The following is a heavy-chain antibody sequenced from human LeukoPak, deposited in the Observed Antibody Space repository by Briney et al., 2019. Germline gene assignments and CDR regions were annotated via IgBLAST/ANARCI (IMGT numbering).Heavy chain of an antibody. CDR3: ARGREGRAARFFDY. V-gene: IGHV4-34*01. J-gene: IGHJ4*02. CDR2: INHSGST. Sequence: PSETLSLTCAVYGGSFSGYYWSWIRQPPGKGLEWIGEINHSGSTNYNPSQKSRLNISVDTYKNQFSLKLSCVTAGDAAVYYCARGREGRAARFFDYWGQGTLVTVSS. CDR1: GGSFSGYY. D-gene: IGHD6-6*01.